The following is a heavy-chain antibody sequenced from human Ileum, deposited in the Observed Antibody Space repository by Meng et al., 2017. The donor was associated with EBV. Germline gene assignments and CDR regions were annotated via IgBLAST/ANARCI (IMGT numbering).Heavy chain of an antibody. Sequence: QVQLQESGPGLVKPAETLSRTCTVPGGSVSSGSYYWTWIRQPPGKTLEWLGFIYYSGNTNYNPSLKGRVTLSIDMSKNQFSLNLTSVTAADTAVYYCARWPRSITATGGIEHWGQGTLVTVSS. V-gene: IGHV4-61*01. CDR2: IYYSGNT. CDR3: ARWPRSITATGGIEH. J-gene: IGHJ4*02. D-gene: IGHD3-10*01. CDR1: GGSVSSGSYY.